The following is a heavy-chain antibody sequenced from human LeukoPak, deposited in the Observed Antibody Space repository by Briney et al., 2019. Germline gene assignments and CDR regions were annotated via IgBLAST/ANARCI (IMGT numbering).Heavy chain of an antibody. D-gene: IGHD3-9*01. CDR2: ICVSGGST. J-gene: IGHJ3*02. V-gene: IGHV3-23*01. CDR1: GFTFSSYA. CDR3: AKDLLRYVDRPSAFDI. Sequence: GGSLRLSCAASGFTFSSYAMSWVRQAPGKGLEWVSAICVSGGSTYYADSVKGRFTISRDNSKNTLYLQMNSLRAEGTAVYYCAKDLLRYVDRPSAFDISGQGALATVSP.